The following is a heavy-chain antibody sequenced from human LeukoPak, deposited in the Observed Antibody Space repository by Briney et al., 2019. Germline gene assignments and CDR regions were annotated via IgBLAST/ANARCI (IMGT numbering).Heavy chain of an antibody. J-gene: IGHJ3*02. D-gene: IGHD1-26*01. Sequence: GESLRLSCAASGFTFSSYGMHWVRQAPGKGLEWVAFIRYDGSNKYYADSVKGRFTISRDNSKNTLYLQMNGLRAEDTAVYYCARTLRELSGGAFDIWGQGTMVTVSS. CDR2: IRYDGSNK. V-gene: IGHV3-30*02. CDR3: ARTLRELSGGAFDI. CDR1: GFTFSSYG.